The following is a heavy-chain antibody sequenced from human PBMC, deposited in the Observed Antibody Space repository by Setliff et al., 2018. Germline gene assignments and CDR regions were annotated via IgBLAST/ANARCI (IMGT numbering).Heavy chain of an antibody. J-gene: IGHJ3*02. CDR2: IYYSGNT. CDR3: ARGKTFFGAFIRAFDI. D-gene: IGHD3-3*01. Sequence: SETLSLTCSVSGGSIDSHYWSWIRQPPGKGLEWIGSIYYSGNTNYNPSLKSRVTISIDTSKNQFSLKLSSVAAADTAVYHCARGKTFFGAFIRAFDIWGQGRMVT. CDR1: GGSIDSHY. V-gene: IGHV4-59*11.